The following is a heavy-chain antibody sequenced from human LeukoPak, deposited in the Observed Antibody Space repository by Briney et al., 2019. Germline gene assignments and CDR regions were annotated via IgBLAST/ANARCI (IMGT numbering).Heavy chain of an antibody. V-gene: IGHV2-5*02. CDR3: ARMYCSGGSCYSLEDWLFDY. CDR1: GFSLSTSDVG. J-gene: IGHJ4*02. Sequence: SGPALVKPTQTLTLTCTFSGFSLSTSDVGVGWIRQPPGKALEWFALSYWDDGKRYSPSLKSRLTITKDTSKNQVVLTITNMDPVDTATYSCARMYCSGGSCYSLEDWLFDYWGQGTLVTVYS. CDR2: SYWDDGK. D-gene: IGHD2-15*01.